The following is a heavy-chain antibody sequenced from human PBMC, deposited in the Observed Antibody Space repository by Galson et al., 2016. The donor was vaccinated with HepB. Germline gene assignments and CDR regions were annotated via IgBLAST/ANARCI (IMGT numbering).Heavy chain of an antibody. V-gene: IGHV3-23*01. J-gene: IGHJ4*02. CDR3: AIDPSQWHDLLFGN. CDR2: ICGRCGAM. Sequence: SLRLSCAASGFTFDKYGMTWFRQAPGKGLEWVSTICGRCGAMDSADAVKGRFTISRDDSKNTLYLHMNSLRVEDTAIYYCAIDPSQWHDLLFGNWAQGTLVTVSA. D-gene: IGHD6-19*01. CDR1: GFTFDKYG.